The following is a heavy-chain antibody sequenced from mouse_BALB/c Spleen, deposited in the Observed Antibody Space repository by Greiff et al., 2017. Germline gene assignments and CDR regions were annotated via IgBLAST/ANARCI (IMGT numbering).Heavy chain of an antibody. CDR3: AREGPVSYAMDY. J-gene: IGHJ4*01. CDR2: ISSGGSYT. CDR1: GFTFSSYA. Sequence: EVNVVESGGGLVKPGGSLKLSCAASGFTFSSYAMSWVRQSPEKRLEWVAEISSGGSYTYYPDTVTGRFTISRDNAKNTLYLEMSSLRSEDTAMYYCAREGPVSYAMDYWGQGTSVTVSS. V-gene: IGHV5-9-4*01.